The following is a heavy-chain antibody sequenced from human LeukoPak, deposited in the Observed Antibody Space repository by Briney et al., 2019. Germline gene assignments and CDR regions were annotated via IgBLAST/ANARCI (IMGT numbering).Heavy chain of an antibody. Sequence: SETLSLTCTVSGSSISSYYWSWIRQPPGKGLEWIGYIYYSGSTNYNPSLKSRGTISVDTSKNQFSLKLSSVTAADTAVYYCARQDYCSGGSCYDYWGQGTLVTVSS. J-gene: IGHJ4*02. D-gene: IGHD2-15*01. CDR3: ARQDYCSGGSCYDY. CDR2: IYYSGST. V-gene: IGHV4-59*01. CDR1: GSSISSYY.